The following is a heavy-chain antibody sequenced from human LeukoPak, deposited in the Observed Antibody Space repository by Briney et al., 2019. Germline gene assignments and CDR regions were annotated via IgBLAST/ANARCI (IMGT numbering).Heavy chain of an antibody. Sequence: SETLSLTCTVSGGSISSYYWSWIRQPAGRGLEWIGRIYTSGSTNYNPSLKSRVTMSVDTSKNQFSLNLSSVTAADTAVYYCARSAMVRGVIHYYYMDVWGKGTTVTISS. CDR2: IYTSGST. V-gene: IGHV4-4*07. J-gene: IGHJ6*03. CDR3: ARSAMVRGVIHYYYMDV. D-gene: IGHD3-10*01. CDR1: GGSISSYY.